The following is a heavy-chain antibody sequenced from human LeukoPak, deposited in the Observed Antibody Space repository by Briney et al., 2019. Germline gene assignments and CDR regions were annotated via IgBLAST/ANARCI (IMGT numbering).Heavy chain of an antibody. Sequence: GGSLRLSCAASGFTFSSYAMSWVRQAPGKGLEWVSYISSSGRTIHYADSVKGRFSISRDNAKNSLYLQMNSLRAEDTAVYYCARHTGYDFAFDYWGQGTLVTVSS. D-gene: IGHD5-12*01. V-gene: IGHV3-48*03. CDR2: ISSSGRTI. J-gene: IGHJ4*02. CDR1: GFTFSSYA. CDR3: ARHTGYDFAFDY.